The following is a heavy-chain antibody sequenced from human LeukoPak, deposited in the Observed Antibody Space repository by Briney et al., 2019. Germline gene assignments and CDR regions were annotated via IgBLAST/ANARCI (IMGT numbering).Heavy chain of an antibody. CDR3: ARKSYYDSYQHAFEI. D-gene: IGHD3-22*01. CDR2: VYPGDSGA. Sequence: GESLKISCKGSGYLFSTSWIAWVRQMPGKGLEWMGIVYPGDSGARYSPSFQGQVTMSADTSINTAYLQWSSLKASDTAIYYCARKSYYDSYQHAFEIWGQGTMVTVSS. J-gene: IGHJ3*02. V-gene: IGHV5-51*01. CDR1: GYLFSTSW.